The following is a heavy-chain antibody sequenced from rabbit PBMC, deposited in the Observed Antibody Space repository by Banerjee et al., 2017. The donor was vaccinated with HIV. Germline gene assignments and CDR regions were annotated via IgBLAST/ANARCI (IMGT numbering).Heavy chain of an antibody. D-gene: IGHD8-1*01. CDR2: INTATGKA. CDR3: ARDSGSSFSSYGMDL. V-gene: IGHV1S45*01. J-gene: IGHJ6*01. CDR1: GFSFSDRDV. Sequence: QEQLVESGGGLVKPEGSLTLTCKASGFSFSDRDVMCWVRQAPGKGLEWIACINTATGKAVYASWAKGRFTISKTSSTTVTLQMTSLTAADTAIYFCARDSGSSFSSYGMDLWGPGTLVTVS.